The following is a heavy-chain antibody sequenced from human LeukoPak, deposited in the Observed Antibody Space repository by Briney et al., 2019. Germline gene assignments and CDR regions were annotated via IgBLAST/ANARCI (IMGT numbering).Heavy chain of an antibody. CDR1: GYTFTSYG. V-gene: IGHV1-18*01. CDR2: ISAYNGNT. D-gene: IGHD2-2*02. CDR3: ARDIVVVPAAILSPYYYYGMDV. J-gene: IGHJ6*02. Sequence: ASVKVSCKASGYTFTSYGISWVRQAPGQGLEWMGWISAYNGNTNYAQKLQGRVTMTTDTPTSTAYMELRSLRSDDTAVYYCARDIVVVPAAILSPYYYYGMDVWGQGTTVTVSS.